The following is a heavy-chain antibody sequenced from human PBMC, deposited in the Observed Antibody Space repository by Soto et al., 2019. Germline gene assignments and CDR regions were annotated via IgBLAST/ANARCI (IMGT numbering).Heavy chain of an antibody. D-gene: IGHD2-15*01. V-gene: IGHV4-34*01. CDR2: INPSGST. CDR3: ARGRDGGAAN. CDR1: GGSLSGYY. Sequence: QVHLQQWGAGLLKPSETLSLTCAVYGGSLSGYYWSWIRQPPGKGLVWIGEINPSGSTNYTPSLKSRVNMSGDTPKNQFSLKLISVTAADTAVYYCARGRDGGAANWGQGTLVTVSS. J-gene: IGHJ4*02.